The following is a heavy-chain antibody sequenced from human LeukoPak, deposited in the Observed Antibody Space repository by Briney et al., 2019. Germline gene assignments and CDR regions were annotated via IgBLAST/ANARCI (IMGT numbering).Heavy chain of an antibody. V-gene: IGHV4-31*03. Sequence: SETLSFTCTVSGGSITSGDYHWSWIRQYPGKGLEWIGYIYHSGSTYYNPSLKSRLTISVDTSKNQFSLKLSSLTAADTAVYYCAREARGMTTNAHDAFDIWGLGTMVTVSS. CDR1: GGSITSGDYH. CDR2: IYHSGST. CDR3: AREARGMTTNAHDAFDI. J-gene: IGHJ3*02. D-gene: IGHD4-4*01.